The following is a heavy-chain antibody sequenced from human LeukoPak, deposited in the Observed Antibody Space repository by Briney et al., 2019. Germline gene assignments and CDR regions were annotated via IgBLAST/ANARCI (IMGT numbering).Heavy chain of an antibody. Sequence: ASVKVSCKASGGTFSSYAISWVRQAPGQGLEWMGGIIPIFGTANYAQKFQGRVTITADESTSTAYMELSSLRSEDTAVYYCATPLDYRDSSGFHQGGDWGQGTLVTVSP. D-gene: IGHD3-22*01. J-gene: IGHJ4*02. CDR1: GGTFSSYA. CDR2: IIPIFGTA. V-gene: IGHV1-69*13. CDR3: ATPLDYRDSSGFHQGGD.